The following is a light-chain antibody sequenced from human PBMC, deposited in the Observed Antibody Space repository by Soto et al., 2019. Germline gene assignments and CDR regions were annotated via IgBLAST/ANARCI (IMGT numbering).Light chain of an antibody. J-gene: IGKJ3*01. Sequence: DIQLTQSPSFLSASVGDRVTITCRASQGISSYLAWYQQKPGKAPKLLIYAASTLQSGVPSRFSGSGSGTEFTLTISSLQPEDFATYYCQQLNSYPLFGPGTKVDI. CDR3: QQLNSYPL. CDR1: QGISSY. V-gene: IGKV1-9*01. CDR2: AAS.